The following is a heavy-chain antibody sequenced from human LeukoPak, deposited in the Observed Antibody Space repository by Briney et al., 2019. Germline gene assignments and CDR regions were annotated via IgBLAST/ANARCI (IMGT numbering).Heavy chain of an antibody. Sequence: PSETLSLTCTVSGASVNSGDYYWGWIRQPPGKGLEWIGSMFYSGNTYYNSSLKSRVTISVDTPRNQLSLKLSAVTTADTAMYYCARHGVGDYYCDSWGQGTLVTVSS. CDR3: ARHGVGDYYCDS. CDR1: GASVNSGDYY. D-gene: IGHD3-16*01. CDR2: MFYSGNT. V-gene: IGHV4-39*01. J-gene: IGHJ4*02.